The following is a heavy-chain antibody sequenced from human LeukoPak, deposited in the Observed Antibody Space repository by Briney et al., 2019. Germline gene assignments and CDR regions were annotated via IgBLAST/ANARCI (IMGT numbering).Heavy chain of an antibody. CDR1: GGSISSSSYY. J-gene: IGHJ4*02. V-gene: IGHV4-39*07. CDR2: IYYSGST. D-gene: IGHD4-11*01. Sequence: SETLSLTCTVSGGSISSSSYYWGWIRQPPGKGLEWIGSIYYSGSTYHNPSLKSRVTISVDTSKNQFSLKLSSVTAADTAVYYCARDAYSNYRIWGQGTLVTVSS. CDR3: ARDAYSNYRI.